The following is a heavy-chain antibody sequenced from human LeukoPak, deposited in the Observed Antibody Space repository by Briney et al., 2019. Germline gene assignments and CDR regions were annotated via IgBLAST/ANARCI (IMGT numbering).Heavy chain of an antibody. V-gene: IGHV3-21*01. Sequence: ETGGSLRLSCAASGFTFSSYSINWVRQAPGKGLEWVSSISSSSRYIYYADSVKGRFTISRDNAKNSLYLQMNSLRAEDTAVYYCARRLVAALDGMDVWGQGTTVTVSS. CDR1: GFTFSSYS. CDR2: ISSSSRYI. D-gene: IGHD2-15*01. J-gene: IGHJ6*02. CDR3: ARRLVAALDGMDV.